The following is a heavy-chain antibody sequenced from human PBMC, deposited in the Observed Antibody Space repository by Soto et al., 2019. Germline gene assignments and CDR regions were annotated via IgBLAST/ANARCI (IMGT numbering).Heavy chain of an antibody. J-gene: IGHJ4*02. D-gene: IGHD6-19*01. Sequence: GGSLRLSCAASGFTFSTFAMSWVRQAPGKGPEWVSGISGSGTSTYYADSVKGRFTISRDNSKNTLYLQMNSLRAEDTAVYYCAKTEQWLIAYIDHWGQATLVTVSS. CDR1: GFTFSTFA. CDR2: ISGSGTST. V-gene: IGHV3-23*01. CDR3: AKTEQWLIAYIDH.